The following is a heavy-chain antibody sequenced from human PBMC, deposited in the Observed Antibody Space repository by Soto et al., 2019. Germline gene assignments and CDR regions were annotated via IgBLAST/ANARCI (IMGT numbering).Heavy chain of an antibody. CDR3: AKGTGSGSYYKGYYFDY. J-gene: IGHJ4*02. Sequence: GGSLRLSCAASGFTFSSYAMSWVRQAPGKGLEWVSAISGSGGSTYYADSVKGRFTISRDNSKNTLYLQMNSLRAEDTAVYYCAKGTGSGSYYKGYYFDYWGQGTLVTVSS. CDR2: ISGSGGST. D-gene: IGHD3-10*01. V-gene: IGHV3-23*01. CDR1: GFTFSSYA.